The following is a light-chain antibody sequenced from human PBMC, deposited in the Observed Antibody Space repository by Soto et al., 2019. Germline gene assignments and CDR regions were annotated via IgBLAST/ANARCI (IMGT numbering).Light chain of an antibody. Sequence: DIVLTQSPGTLSLSPGERATLSCRASQSVSSSNLAWYQQKPAQAPRLLIYAASRRAPGIPDRFSGSGSGTDFSLTISRLEPEDFAVYYCQQYGSSPWTFGQGTKVDIK. CDR1: QSVSSSN. V-gene: IGKV3-20*01. J-gene: IGKJ1*01. CDR3: QQYGSSPWT. CDR2: AAS.